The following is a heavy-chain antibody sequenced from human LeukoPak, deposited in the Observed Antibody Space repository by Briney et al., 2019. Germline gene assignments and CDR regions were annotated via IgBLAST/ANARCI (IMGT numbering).Heavy chain of an antibody. J-gene: IGHJ4*02. D-gene: IGHD2/OR15-2a*01. CDR3: ANGQDTTDSQVS. CDR2: ISGGGGST. Sequence: GGSLRLSCAASGFTFNNYAMTWVRQAPGKGLEWVSTISGGGGSTYYADSVKGRFTISRDNGNNTLYLQMNSLRVEDTAMYYCANGQDTTDSQVSWGQGTLVTVSS. V-gene: IGHV3-23*01. CDR1: GFTFNNYA.